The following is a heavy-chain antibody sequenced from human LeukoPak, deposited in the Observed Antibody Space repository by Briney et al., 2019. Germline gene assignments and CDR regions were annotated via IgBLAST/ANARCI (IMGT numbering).Heavy chain of an antibody. CDR2: IYYSGST. CDR3: ARREYYFDY. J-gene: IGHJ4*02. CDR1: GGSISSYY. Sequence: SETLSLTCTVSGGSISSYYWSWIRQPPGKGLEWIGYIYYSGSTNYNPSLKSRVTISVDTSKNQFSLKLSSVTAADTAVYYCARREYYFDYWGQGTLVTVSS. V-gene: IGHV4-59*08.